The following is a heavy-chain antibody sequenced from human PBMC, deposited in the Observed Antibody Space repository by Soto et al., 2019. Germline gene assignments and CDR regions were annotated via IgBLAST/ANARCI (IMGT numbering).Heavy chain of an antibody. D-gene: IGHD1-26*01. V-gene: IGHV2-5*01. J-gene: IGHJ4*02. Sequence: SGPTLVNPTHTLTLTCTFSGFSFTTSGVGVGWIRQPPGKAREWLARVFWNDNKRYNPSLKSRLTITKDTSKNQVFITLTAADPIDTGTYYCVHSEWEARCFECRRQGSMGTVSS. CDR1: GFSFTTSGVG. CDR2: VFWNDNK. CDR3: VHSEWEARCFEC.